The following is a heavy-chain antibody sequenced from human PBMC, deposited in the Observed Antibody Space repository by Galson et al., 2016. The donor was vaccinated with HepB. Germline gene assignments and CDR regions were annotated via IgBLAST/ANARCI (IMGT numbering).Heavy chain of an antibody. CDR1: GFTFSNYA. CDR3: ARLVGGYFDY. V-gene: IGHV3-23*01. J-gene: IGHJ4*02. CDR2: ISGSGGST. D-gene: IGHD1-26*01. Sequence: SLRLSCAASGFTFSNYAFSWVRQAPGKGLEWVSGISGSGGSTFYADSVKGLFTISRDNSKNMLYVQMNSLRADDTALYYCARLVGGYFDYWGQGALVTVSS.